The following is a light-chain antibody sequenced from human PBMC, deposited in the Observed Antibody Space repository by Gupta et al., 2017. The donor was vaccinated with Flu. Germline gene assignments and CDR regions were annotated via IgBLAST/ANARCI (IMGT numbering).Light chain of an antibody. J-gene: IGKJ5*01. CDR3: LHLNNYPPT. V-gene: IGKV1-9*01. CDR2: AAS. Sequence: QGISSFLAWYQQKPGRAPKLLIYAASTLQSGVPSRFSGSGSGTDFTLTISRLQPEDFATYFCLHLNNYPPTFGQGTRLEIK. CDR1: QGISSF.